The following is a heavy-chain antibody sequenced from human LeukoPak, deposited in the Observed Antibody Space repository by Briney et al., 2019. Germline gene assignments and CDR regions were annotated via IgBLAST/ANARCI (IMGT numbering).Heavy chain of an antibody. CDR2: FYSGGST. Sequence: QPGGSLRLSCAASGFTVSSNDMGWVRQAPGKGLEWVSVFYSGGSTHYTDSVKGRFSISRDNSKNTVSLQMNSLRAEDTAVYYCARRTVPGRPGYWGQGTLVTVSS. CDR3: ARRTVPGRPGY. CDR1: GFTVSSND. J-gene: IGHJ4*02. V-gene: IGHV3-66*04. D-gene: IGHD6-6*01.